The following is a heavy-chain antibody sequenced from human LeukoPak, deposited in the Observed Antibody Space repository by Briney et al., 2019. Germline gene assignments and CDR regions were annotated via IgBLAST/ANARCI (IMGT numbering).Heavy chain of an antibody. CDR2: IYHSGSA. Sequence: PSETLSLTCTVSGGSISSFYWSWIRQPPGKGLEWIGYIYHSGSAKYNPSLKSRVTISVDTSKNQFSLKLSSVTAADTAVYYCARQAVEMSTIAAIDYWGQGTLVTVSS. J-gene: IGHJ4*02. V-gene: IGHV4-59*01. CDR1: GGSISSFY. CDR3: ARQAVEMSTIAAIDY. D-gene: IGHD5-24*01.